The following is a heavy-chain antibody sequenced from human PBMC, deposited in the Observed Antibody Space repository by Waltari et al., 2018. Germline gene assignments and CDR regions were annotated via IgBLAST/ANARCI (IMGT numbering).Heavy chain of an antibody. V-gene: IGHV4-30-2*01. CDR1: GGSISSGGYP. CDR2: IYQSGST. J-gene: IGHJ3*02. CDR3: ARDQGAFDI. Sequence: QLQLQESGSGLVKPSQTLSLTCAVSGGSISSGGYPWSWIRQQPGKGLEWIGYIYQSGSTDYNPYHKVRATIPVDRSKNHVSLKLSAVTAADTAVYYCARDQGAFDIWGQGTMVTVSS.